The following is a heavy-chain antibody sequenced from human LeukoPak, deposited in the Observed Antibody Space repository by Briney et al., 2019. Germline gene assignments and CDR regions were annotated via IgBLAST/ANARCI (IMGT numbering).Heavy chain of an antibody. J-gene: IGHJ6*03. V-gene: IGHV4-38-2*02. CDR1: GGSISSYY. Sequence: SETLSLTCTVSGGSISSYYWSWIRQTPEKGLEWIGSIYHSGSTYYNPSLKSRVTISVDTSKNQFSLKLSSVTAADTAVYYCARAPSDSSGYSSYYYYMDVWGKGTTVTVSS. CDR2: IYHSGST. D-gene: IGHD3-22*01. CDR3: ARAPSDSSGYSSYYYYMDV.